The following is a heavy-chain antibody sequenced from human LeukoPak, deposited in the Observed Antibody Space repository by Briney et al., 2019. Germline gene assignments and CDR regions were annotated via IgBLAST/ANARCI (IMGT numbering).Heavy chain of an antibody. J-gene: IGHJ4*02. D-gene: IGHD4-17*01. CDR2: IYSGGST. V-gene: IGHV3-53*01. CDR3: VRGDYGDYTLFDY. Sequence: GRSLRLSCAASGFTVSSNYMSWVRQAPGKGLEWVSVIYSGGSTYYADSVKGRFTISRDNSKNTLYLQMNSLRAEDTAVYYCVRGDYGDYTLFDYWGQGTLVTVSS. CDR1: GFTVSSNY.